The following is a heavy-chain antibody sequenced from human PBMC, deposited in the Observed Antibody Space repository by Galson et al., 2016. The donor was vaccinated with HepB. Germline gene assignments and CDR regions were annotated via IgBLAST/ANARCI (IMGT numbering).Heavy chain of an antibody. D-gene: IGHD2-2*01. CDR2: IYYSGRT. CDR1: GDSVSNGDYY. Sequence: TLSLTCTVSGDSVSNGDYYWGWVRQHPEKGLEWIGYIYYSGRTYYNPSLRSRVIISVDTSNNPLSLKLTSVTAADTAVYYFTRAAYCSRVTCYLDSWGQGTLVTVSS. J-gene: IGHJ5*01. V-gene: IGHV4-31*03. CDR3: TRAAYCSRVTCYLDS.